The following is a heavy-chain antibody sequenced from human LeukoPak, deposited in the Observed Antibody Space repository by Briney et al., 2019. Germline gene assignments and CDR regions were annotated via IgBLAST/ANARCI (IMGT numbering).Heavy chain of an antibody. D-gene: IGHD2-2*01. V-gene: IGHV4-39*07. CDR3: ARYKGVVPAAIYWFDP. CDR2: IYYSGST. J-gene: IGHJ5*02. CDR1: GGSISSTNHY. Sequence: SETLSLTCTVSGGSISSTNHYWSWIRQPPGKGLEWIGVIYYSGSTYYNPSLKSRVTISVDTSKNQFSLKLSSVTAADTAVYYCARYKGVVPAAIYWFDPWGQGTLVTVSS.